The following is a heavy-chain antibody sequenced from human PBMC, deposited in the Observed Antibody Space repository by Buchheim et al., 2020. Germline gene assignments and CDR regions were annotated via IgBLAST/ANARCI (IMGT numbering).Heavy chain of an antibody. V-gene: IGHV1-46*01. Sequence: QVQLVQSGAEVKKPGASVTISCKASGYSFTNHYMHWLRQAPGQGPEWVGAIKPNNDRTDYSHKFQGRVTITMTRDASTSTVYMELSSLKSDDTAVYYCAREKAETYNWDYWGQGTL. D-gene: IGHD1-1*01. CDR3: AREKAETYNWDY. CDR2: IKPNNDRT. CDR1: GYSFTNHY. J-gene: IGHJ4*02.